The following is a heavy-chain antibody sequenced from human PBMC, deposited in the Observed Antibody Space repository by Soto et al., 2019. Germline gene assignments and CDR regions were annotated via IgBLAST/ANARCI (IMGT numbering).Heavy chain of an antibody. Sequence: EVQLVESGGGLVQPGGSLRLSCVASGFTFSLYSMNWVRQAPGKGLEWLSYISNTGSTMYYADSVRGRFTISRDNAKNSLYLQMNSLRDEDTAVYYCARDDHDRGPYYDLVDYWGQGTLVTVSS. CDR3: ARDDHDRGPYYDLVDY. CDR2: ISNTGSTM. CDR1: GFTFSLYS. V-gene: IGHV3-48*02. J-gene: IGHJ4*02. D-gene: IGHD3-3*01.